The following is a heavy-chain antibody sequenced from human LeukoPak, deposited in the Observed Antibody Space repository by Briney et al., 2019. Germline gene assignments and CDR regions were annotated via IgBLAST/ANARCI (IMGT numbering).Heavy chain of an antibody. V-gene: IGHV3-23*01. Sequence: PGGPLRLSCSASGFTFSSYPMSWVRQAPGKELEWVSTISVGGATYYADSLRGRFTISRDNSKNTLYLQMNSLRADDTAIYYCMRGISSPDYWGQGTLVTVSS. CDR1: GFTFSSYP. J-gene: IGHJ4*02. D-gene: IGHD6-13*01. CDR3: MRGISSPDY. CDR2: ISVGGAT.